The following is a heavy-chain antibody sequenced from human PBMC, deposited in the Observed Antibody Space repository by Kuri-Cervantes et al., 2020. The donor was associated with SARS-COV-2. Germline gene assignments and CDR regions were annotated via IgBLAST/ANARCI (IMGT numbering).Heavy chain of an antibody. V-gene: IGHV3-21*04. J-gene: IGHJ4*02. CDR1: GFTFITYA. Sequence: GESLKISCAASGFTFITYAMNWVRQAPGKGLEWISSISSGSNYIYYADSVKGRFTISRDNSKNTLYLQMNSLRAEDTAVYYCAKTPIVVVIAITYYFDYWGQGTLVTVSS. CDR3: AKTPIVVVIAITYYFDY. CDR2: ISSGSNYI. D-gene: IGHD2-21*01.